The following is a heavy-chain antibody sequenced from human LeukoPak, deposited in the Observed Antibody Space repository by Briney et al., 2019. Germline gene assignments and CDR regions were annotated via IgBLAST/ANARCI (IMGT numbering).Heavy chain of an antibody. V-gene: IGHV3-30-3*01. CDR2: ISYDGSNK. D-gene: IGHD3-3*01. Sequence: GGSLRLSCAASGFTFSSYAMHWVRQAPGKGLEWVAVISYDGSNKYYADSVKGRFTTSRDNSKNTLYLQMNSLRAEDTAVYYCARDARYYDFWSGYPRGYYYGMDVWGQGTTVTVSS. J-gene: IGHJ6*02. CDR3: ARDARYYDFWSGYPRGYYYGMDV. CDR1: GFTFSSYA.